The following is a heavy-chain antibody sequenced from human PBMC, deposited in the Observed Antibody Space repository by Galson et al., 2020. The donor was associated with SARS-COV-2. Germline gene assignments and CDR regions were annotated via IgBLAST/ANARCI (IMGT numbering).Heavy chain of an antibody. J-gene: IGHJ4*02. V-gene: IGHV3-23*01. Sequence: LSCAASGFNFSNYIMNWVRQAPGKGLEWVSGISGCGASAYYADSVTGRFTISRDNSKNTLYLQMNSLRVDDTAIYYCAKDWSTGTDFDYWGRGTLVTVSS. CDR2: ISGCGASA. CDR1: GFNFSNYI. D-gene: IGHD1-1*01. CDR3: AKDWSTGTDFDY.